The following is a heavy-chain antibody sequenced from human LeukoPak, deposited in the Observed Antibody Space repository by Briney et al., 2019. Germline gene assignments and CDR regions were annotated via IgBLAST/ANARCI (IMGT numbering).Heavy chain of an antibody. D-gene: IGHD3-22*01. J-gene: IGHJ1*01. CDR2: TYYRSKWYN. V-gene: IGHV6-1*01. Sequence: SQTLSLTCAISGDSVSSNSATWNWIRQSPSRSLEWLGRTYYRSKWYNDYAVSVKSRITINPDTSKNQFYLQLTSVTPEDTAVYYCARAAYDSSGYYSEYFQNWGQGTLATVSS. CDR3: ARAAYDSSGYYSEYFQN. CDR1: GDSVSSNSAT.